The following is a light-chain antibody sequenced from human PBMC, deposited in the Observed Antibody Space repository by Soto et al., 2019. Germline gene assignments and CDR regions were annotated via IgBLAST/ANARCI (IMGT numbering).Light chain of an antibody. CDR1: SSNMGSNT. V-gene: IGLV1-44*01. J-gene: IGLJ2*01. CDR2: NDN. CDR3: AAWDGSLNHIL. Sequence: QLVLTQPPSASGTPGQGVAISCSGSSSNMGSNTVNWYQHLPGTAPKLLIYNDNQRPSGVPDRFFGSKSGTSASLAITGFQSEDEADYYCAAWDGSLNHILFGGGTKLTVL.